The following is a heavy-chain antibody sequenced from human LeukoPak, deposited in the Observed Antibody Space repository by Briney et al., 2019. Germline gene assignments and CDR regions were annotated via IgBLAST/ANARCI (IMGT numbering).Heavy chain of an antibody. D-gene: IGHD5-12*01. V-gene: IGHV4-34*01. Sequence: PSETLSLTCAVYGGSFSGYYWSWVRRPPGKGLEWIGEINHSGSTNYNPSLKSRVTISVDTSKNQFSLKLSSVTAADTAVYYCARAEPWIHQQFDYWGQGTLVTVSS. CDR2: INHSGST. CDR3: ARAEPWIHQQFDY. J-gene: IGHJ4*02. CDR1: GGSFSGYY.